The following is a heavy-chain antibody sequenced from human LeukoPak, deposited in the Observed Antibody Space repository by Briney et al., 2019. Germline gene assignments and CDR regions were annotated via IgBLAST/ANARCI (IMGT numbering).Heavy chain of an antibody. J-gene: IGHJ4*02. CDR3: AKDGSSRGVVRGPFDY. CDR2: VSWNSGSI. D-gene: IGHD3-10*01. CDR1: GFTFDDYA. V-gene: IGHV3-9*01. Sequence: PGRSLRLSCAASGFTFDDYAMHWVRQAPGKGLEWVSGVSWNSGSIGYADSVKGRFTISRDNAKNSLYLQMNSLRAEDTAFYYCAKDGSSRGVVRGPFDYWGQGTLVTVSS.